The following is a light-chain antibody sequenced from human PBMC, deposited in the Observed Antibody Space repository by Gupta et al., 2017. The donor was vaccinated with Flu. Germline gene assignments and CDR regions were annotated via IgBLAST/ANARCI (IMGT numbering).Light chain of an antibody. Sequence: QSAPTQPRSVSGSPGQSVTISCTGSSNDVGGSNRVSWYQQRPGKAPKLLLYDVTERPSGVPDRFSGSKSGNTASLTISGLQADDEADYCCSSYAGRVTWVFGTGTTVTVL. CDR1: SNDVGGSNR. V-gene: IGLV2-11*01. CDR3: SSYAGRVTWV. J-gene: IGLJ1*01. CDR2: DVT.